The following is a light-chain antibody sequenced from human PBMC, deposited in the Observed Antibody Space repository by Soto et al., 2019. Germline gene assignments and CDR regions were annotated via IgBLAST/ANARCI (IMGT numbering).Light chain of an antibody. V-gene: IGKV3-20*01. CDR3: QQYGSSPWT. Sequence: EIVLTQSPATLSLSPVERATLSCRASQSVSSYLAWYQQKFGQAPRLLIYGAYSRASGIPDRFSGGGSGTDFTLTIRRLEPEDFAVYYCQQYGSSPWTFGLGTKVDI. J-gene: IGKJ1*01. CDR2: GAY. CDR1: QSVSSY.